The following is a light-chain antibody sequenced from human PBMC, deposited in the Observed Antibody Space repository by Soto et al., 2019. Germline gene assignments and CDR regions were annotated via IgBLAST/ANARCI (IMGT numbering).Light chain of an antibody. V-gene: IGLV1-44*01. J-gene: IGLJ2*01. CDR1: SSNIGSNT. CDR3: ATWDDSLNGHVV. CDR2: RDN. Sequence: QPVLTQSPSASGPPGQRVTISCSGGSSNIGSNTVDWYQQLPGTAPKLLIYRDNQRPSGVPDRFSGSKSGTSASLAISGLQSEDEADYYCATWDDSLNGHVVFGGGTKVTVL.